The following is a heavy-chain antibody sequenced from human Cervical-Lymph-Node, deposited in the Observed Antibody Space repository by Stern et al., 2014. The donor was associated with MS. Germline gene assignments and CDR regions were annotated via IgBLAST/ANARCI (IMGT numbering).Heavy chain of an antibody. V-gene: IGHV1-46*01. CDR2: INPSGGDT. Sequence: VHLVESGAEVTKPGASVKVSCKASGYTFTNYYMHWVRQAPGQGLEWMGIINPSGGDTNYAQKFQDRVTMTRDTSTSTVYMELSSLRSEDTAVYYCARDYIVVVQAANDPRNYYYYGMDVWGQGTTVTVSS. CDR1: GYTFTNYY. J-gene: IGHJ6*02. CDR3: ARDYIVVVQAANDPRNYYYYGMDV. D-gene: IGHD2-2*01.